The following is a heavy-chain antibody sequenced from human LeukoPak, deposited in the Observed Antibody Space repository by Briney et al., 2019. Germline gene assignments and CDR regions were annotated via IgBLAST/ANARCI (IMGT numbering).Heavy chain of an antibody. CDR2: INPSGGST. D-gene: IGHD5-18*01. CDR3: ARWGGEYNYGNGYHY. Sequence: ASVKVSCKASGYTFTSYYMHWVRQAPGQGLEWMGIINPSGGSTSYAQKFQGRVTMTRDTSTSTVYMDLSSLRSEDTAVYYCARWGGEYNYGNGYHYWGQGTLVTVSS. V-gene: IGHV1-46*01. J-gene: IGHJ4*02. CDR1: GYTFTSYY.